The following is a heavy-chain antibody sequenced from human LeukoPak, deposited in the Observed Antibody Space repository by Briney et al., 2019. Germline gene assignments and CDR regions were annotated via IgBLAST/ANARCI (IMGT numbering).Heavy chain of an antibody. V-gene: IGHV1-24*01. D-gene: IGHD6-6*01. Sequence: GASVTVSCKFSVYTLTELSMHWVRQPPGKGLAWMGGFDPEDGETIYAQKFQGRLTMTEDTSTDTAYMELSSLRSEDTAVYYCAALGVYSSSSGESSTPWGQGALVTVSS. CDR1: VYTLTELS. J-gene: IGHJ5*02. CDR3: AALGVYSSSSGESSTP. CDR2: FDPEDGET.